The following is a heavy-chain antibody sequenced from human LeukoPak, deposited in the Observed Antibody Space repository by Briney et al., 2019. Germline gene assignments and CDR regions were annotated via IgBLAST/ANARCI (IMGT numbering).Heavy chain of an antibody. V-gene: IGHV4-30-4*08. J-gene: IGHJ3*02. CDR1: GGSISSSAYH. CDR3: ARGMTAIWGAFDI. D-gene: IGHD2-21*02. CDR2: IYYSGIT. Sequence: SETLSLTCSVSGGSISSSAYHWSWFRQHPGRGLGWIGYIYYSGITYSNPSLKSRVTISVDTSKNQFSLKLSSVTAADTAVYYCARGMTAIWGAFDIWGQGTMVTVSS.